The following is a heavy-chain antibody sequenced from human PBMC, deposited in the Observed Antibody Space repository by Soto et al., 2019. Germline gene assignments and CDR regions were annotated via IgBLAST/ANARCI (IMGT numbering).Heavy chain of an antibody. CDR3: SRDSPGGGYYYGMDV. CDR2: IVPVLGTA. Sequence: QGQLEQSGAEVRRPGFSVKVSCKASGGSFSSYSISWVRQGPGHGLEWMGRIVPVLGTANSAQKFQGRVAFSADVSTATAYMELRSLRSDDTAIYFCSRDSPGGGYYYGMDVWGQGTTVIVSS. V-gene: IGHV1-69*01. D-gene: IGHD3-16*01. J-gene: IGHJ6*02. CDR1: GGSFSSYS.